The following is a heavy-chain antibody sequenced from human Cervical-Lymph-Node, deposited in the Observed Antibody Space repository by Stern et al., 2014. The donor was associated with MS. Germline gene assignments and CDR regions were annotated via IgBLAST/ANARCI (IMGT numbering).Heavy chain of an antibody. V-gene: IGHV1-46*01. J-gene: IGHJ2*01. CDR3: ATGGAAPRYFDL. Sequence: VQLVESGAEVKKPGASVKVSCKASGHTFITYSMNWVRQAPGPGLEWMGIINPSGESISYAQRFQGRVTMTRDTSTSTVYMELSSLRSEDTAVYYCATGGAAPRYFDLWGRGTLVTVSS. CDR1: GHTFITYS. CDR2: INPSGESI. D-gene: IGHD3-10*01.